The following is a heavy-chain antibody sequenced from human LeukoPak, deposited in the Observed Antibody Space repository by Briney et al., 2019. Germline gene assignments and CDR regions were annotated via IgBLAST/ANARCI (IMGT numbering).Heavy chain of an antibody. J-gene: IGHJ1*01. CDR3: ARAKLWSGYFQH. D-gene: IGHD5-18*01. CDR1: GGSFSGYY. V-gene: IGHV4-34*01. CDR2: INHSGST. Sequence: SETLSLTCAAYGGSFSGYYWSWIRQPPGKGLEWIGEINHSGSTNYNPSLKSRVTISVDTSKNQFSLKLSSVTAADTAVYYCARAKLWSGYFQHWGQGTLVTVSS.